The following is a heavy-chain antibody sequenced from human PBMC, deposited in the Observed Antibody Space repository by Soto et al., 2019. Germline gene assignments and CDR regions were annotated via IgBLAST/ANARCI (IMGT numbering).Heavy chain of an antibody. D-gene: IGHD2-2*01. Sequence: QVQLVQSGAEVKKPGSSVKVSCKASGGTFSSYAISWVRQAPGQGLEWMGGIIPIPGTANYAQKFQGRVTITADESTSTAYMELSSLRSEDTAVYYCARSQGSSTSLEIYYYYYYGMDVGGHGTTVTVSS. J-gene: IGHJ6*02. V-gene: IGHV1-69*01. CDR3: ARSQGSSTSLEIYYYYYYGMDV. CDR2: IIPIPGTA. CDR1: GGTFSSYA.